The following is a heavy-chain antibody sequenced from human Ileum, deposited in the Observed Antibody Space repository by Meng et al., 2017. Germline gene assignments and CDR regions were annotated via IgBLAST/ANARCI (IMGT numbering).Heavy chain of an antibody. Sequence: QLPLQRWWQGLLKPAATLSLTCAVDGGSSSGDYWSWLRQTPGKGLEWIGEINRGGATNYSPSRRSRATISIDTSKNQFSLNLTSVTAADTAVYYCAVGPASEWFFDSWGQGSLVTVSS. J-gene: IGHJ4*02. V-gene: IGHV4-34*01. D-gene: IGHD3-3*01. CDR3: AVGPASEWFFDS. CDR1: GGSSSGDY. CDR2: INRGGAT.